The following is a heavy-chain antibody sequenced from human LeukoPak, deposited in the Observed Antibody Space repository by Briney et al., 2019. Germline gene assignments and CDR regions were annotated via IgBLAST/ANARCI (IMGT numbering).Heavy chain of an antibody. V-gene: IGHV1-8*01. Sequence: ASVKVSCKASGYTFNNYDINWVRQAPGQGLEWMGWMNPNSGNTGYAQKFQGRFTLTRETFISTAYMELSSLRSDDTAVYYCARGTPHYDFWFWGQGTLVTVSS. CDR2: MNPNSGNT. CDR3: ARGTPHYDFWF. J-gene: IGHJ4*02. CDR1: GYTFNNYD. D-gene: IGHD3-3*01.